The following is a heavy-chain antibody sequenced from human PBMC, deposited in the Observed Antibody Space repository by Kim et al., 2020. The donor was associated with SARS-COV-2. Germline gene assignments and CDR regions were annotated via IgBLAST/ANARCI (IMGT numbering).Heavy chain of an antibody. J-gene: IGHJ3*02. CDR2: ISAYNGNT. CDR3: ARDGYDFCSGYYEAFDI. D-gene: IGHD3-3*01. Sequence: ASVKVSCKASGYTFTSYGISWVRQAPGQGLEWMGWISAYNGNTNYAQKLQGRVTMTTDTSTSTAYMELRSLRSDDTAVYYCARDGYDFCSGYYEAFDIWGQGTMVTVSS. CDR1: GYTFTSYG. V-gene: IGHV1-18*01.